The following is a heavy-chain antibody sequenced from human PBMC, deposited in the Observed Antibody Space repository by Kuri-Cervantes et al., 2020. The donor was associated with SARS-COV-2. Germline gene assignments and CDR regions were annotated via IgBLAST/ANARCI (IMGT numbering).Heavy chain of an antibody. D-gene: IGHD3-22*01. V-gene: IGHV4-39*07. Sequence: SETLSLTCTVSGGSISSSSYYWGWIRQPPGKGLEWIGSIYHSGSTYYNPSLKSRVTISVDTSKNQFSLKLSSVTAADTAVYYCAREETPTMIAVVVYYYGMDVWGQGTTVTVSS. CDR3: AREETPTMIAVVVYYYGMDV. CDR2: IYHSGST. CDR1: GGSISSSSYY. J-gene: IGHJ6*02.